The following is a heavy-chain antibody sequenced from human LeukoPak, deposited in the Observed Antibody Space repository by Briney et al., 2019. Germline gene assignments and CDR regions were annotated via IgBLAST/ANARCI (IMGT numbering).Heavy chain of an antibody. CDR2: VFYSGSA. CDR1: GGSISTGPYY. V-gene: IGHV4-39*01. CDR3: AKHRGSFFEAFDI. Sequence: PSETLSLTCTVSGGSISTGPYYWGWIRQPPGKGLEWIGSVFYSGSAYYNPSLKSRVSISADTSKNHFSLWLSSVTAADMAVYYCAKHRGSFFEAFDIWGQGTAVSVSS. D-gene: IGHD1-26*01. J-gene: IGHJ3*02.